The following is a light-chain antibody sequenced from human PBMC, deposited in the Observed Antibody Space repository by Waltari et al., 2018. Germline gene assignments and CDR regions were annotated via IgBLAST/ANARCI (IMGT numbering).Light chain of an antibody. Sequence: EIVLTQSPGTVSFSLGESAALSCRASQSVSSNNVAWFQHKRGQAPRLLIFDTSTRAAGIPDRFGGSGSGTDFTLTISRLESEDSAVYYCHQYDTSPLTFGGGTQVEI. CDR1: QSVSSNN. CDR2: DTS. V-gene: IGKV3-20*01. J-gene: IGKJ4*01. CDR3: HQYDTSPLT.